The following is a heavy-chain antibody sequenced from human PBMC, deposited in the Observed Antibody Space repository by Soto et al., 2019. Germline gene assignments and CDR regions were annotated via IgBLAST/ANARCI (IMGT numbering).Heavy chain of an antibody. D-gene: IGHD6-13*01. CDR1: GFTFSSYA. CDR3: ATSKKGIAEEYYFDY. V-gene: IGHV3-23*01. CDR2: ISGSGGST. Sequence: EVQLLESGGGLVQPGGSLRLSCAASGFTFSSYAMSWVRQAPGKGLEWVSAISGSGGSTDYADSVKGRFTISRDNAKNTLLLQMNSLRAEDTAVYYCATSKKGIAEEYYFDYWGQGTLGSVSS. J-gene: IGHJ4*02.